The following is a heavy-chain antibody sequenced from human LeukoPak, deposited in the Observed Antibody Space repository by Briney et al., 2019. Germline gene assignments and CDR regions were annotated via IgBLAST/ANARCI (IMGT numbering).Heavy chain of an antibody. D-gene: IGHD3-9*01. CDR2: IYYSGTT. CDR1: GGAISSHY. J-gene: IGHJ4*02. Sequence: SDTLSLNCTVSGGAISSHYWSFIRQPPGKGLELLGYIYYSGTTYYNPSLTSRVSMSVDTSKNQFSLKLNSVTAADTAAYYCARVTGYMIEDYIVYWGQGILVTVSS. CDR3: ARVTGYMIEDYIVY. V-gene: IGHV4-59*11.